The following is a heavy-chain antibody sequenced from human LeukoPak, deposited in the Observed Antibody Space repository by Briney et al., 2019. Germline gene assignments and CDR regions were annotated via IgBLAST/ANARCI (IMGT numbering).Heavy chain of an antibody. Sequence: PGGSLRLSCAAPGFTFSSYSMNWVRQAPGKGLEWVSSISSSSSYIYYADSVKGRFTISRDNAKNSLYLQMNSLRAEDTAVYYCARGAVAGPYYYYYMDVWGKGTTVTVSS. CDR2: ISSSSSYI. CDR3: ARGAVAGPYYYYYMDV. J-gene: IGHJ6*03. CDR1: GFTFSSYS. D-gene: IGHD6-19*01. V-gene: IGHV3-21*01.